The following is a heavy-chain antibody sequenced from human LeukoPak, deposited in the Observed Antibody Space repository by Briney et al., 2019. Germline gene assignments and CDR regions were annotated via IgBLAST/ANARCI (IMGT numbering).Heavy chain of an antibody. CDR1: GFTFSSYG. V-gene: IGHV3-30*03. CDR2: ISYDGSNK. J-gene: IGHJ6*02. Sequence: GGSLRLSCAASGFTFSSYGMHWVRQAPGKGLEWVAVISYDGSNKYYADSVKGRFTISRDNAKNSLFLQMNSLRAEDTAVYYCARDRRPYYDSSGYYPHGMDVWGQGTTVTVSS. D-gene: IGHD3-22*01. CDR3: ARDRRPYYDSSGYYPHGMDV.